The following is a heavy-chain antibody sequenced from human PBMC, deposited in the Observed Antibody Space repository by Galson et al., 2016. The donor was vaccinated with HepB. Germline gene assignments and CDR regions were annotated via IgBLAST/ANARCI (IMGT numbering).Heavy chain of an antibody. J-gene: IGHJ4*02. CDR2: INPNSGGT. CDR1: GYTFTDYY. D-gene: IGHD2-2*01. CDR3: ARAKEEIPAAIGLPL. V-gene: IGHV1-2*02. Sequence: SVKVSCKASGYTFTDYYMHWVRQAPGQGLEWMGWINPNSGGTNYAQKFQGRVTMTRDTSISTAYMELGRLRSDDTAVYYCARAKEEIPAAIGLPLWGQGTLVTVSS.